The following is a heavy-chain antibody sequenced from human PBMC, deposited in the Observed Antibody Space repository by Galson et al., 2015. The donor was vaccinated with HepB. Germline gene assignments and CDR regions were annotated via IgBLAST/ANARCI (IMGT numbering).Heavy chain of an antibody. CDR3: ARGTTVATHSLDH. V-gene: IGHV2-70*11. CDR1: GFSLRSSSMC. CDR2: IDWDDDK. D-gene: IGHD4-17*01. Sequence: PALVKPTQTLTLTCNFSGFSLRSSSMCVSWIRQPPGKALEWLARIDWDDDKYYSTSLRTRLTISKDTSKNQGVLTMTNMDPVDTATYYCARGTTVATHSLDHWGQGTLVTVSS. J-gene: IGHJ4*02.